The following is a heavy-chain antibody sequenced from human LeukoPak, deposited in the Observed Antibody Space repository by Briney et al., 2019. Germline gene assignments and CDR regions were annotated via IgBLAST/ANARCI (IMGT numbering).Heavy chain of an antibody. CDR1: GFTLGLFW. D-gene: IGHD2-15*01. V-gene: IGHV3-7*01. CDR3: AREDGYCSGGNCYSYFDS. J-gene: IGHJ4*02. Sequence: GGPWSLSWPASGFTLGLFWWGGVGKAQGRGLGWGAYLRKTGSETYYVDSVKGRFTITRDNTRNSLFLQMYSLRAEDTAVYFCAREDGYCSGGNCYSYFDSWGQGTLVTVSS. CDR2: LRKTGSET.